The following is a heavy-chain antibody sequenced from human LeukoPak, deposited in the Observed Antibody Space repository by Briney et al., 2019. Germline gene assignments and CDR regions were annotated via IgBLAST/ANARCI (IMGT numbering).Heavy chain of an antibody. V-gene: IGHV4-34*01. D-gene: IGHD3-22*01. CDR3: ASRADVWASGYTFDY. CDR1: GGSFSGYY. CDR2: INHSGST. Sequence: PSETLSLTCAVYGGSFSGYYWSWIRQPPGKGLEWIGEINHSGSTNYNPSLKSRVTKSVDTSKNQFSLKLSSVTAADTAVYYCASRADVWASGYTFDYWGQGTLVTVSS. J-gene: IGHJ4*02.